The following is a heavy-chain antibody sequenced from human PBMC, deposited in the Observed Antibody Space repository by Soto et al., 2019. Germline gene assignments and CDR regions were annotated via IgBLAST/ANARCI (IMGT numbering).Heavy chain of an antibody. J-gene: IGHJ4*02. Sequence: EVQLVESGGGLVQTGGSLRLSCAASGFTFNNYWMHWVRQAPGKGLVWVSRINGDARITNYADSVKGRFTISRDNAQNTLYLQMNSLRAEDTAVYYCARGLYNKYGHDYWGQGTLVTVSS. CDR2: INGDARIT. CDR3: ARGLYNKYGHDY. CDR1: GFTFNNYW. D-gene: IGHD1-20*01. V-gene: IGHV3-74*01.